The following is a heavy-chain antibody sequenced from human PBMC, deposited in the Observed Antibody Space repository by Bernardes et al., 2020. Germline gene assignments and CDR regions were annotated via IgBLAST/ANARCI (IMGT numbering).Heavy chain of an antibody. CDR3: ARDAGFHGDHVDY. D-gene: IGHD4-17*01. J-gene: IGHJ4*02. CDR2: MSFDGSKK. CDR1: GFAFSGSA. V-gene: IGHV3-30*04. Sequence: GGSLRLSCAASGFAFSGSAMHWVRQAPGKGLDWVALMSFDGSKKYYADSVKGRFTISRDNSKNTLFLQMNSLRVEDTAVYYCARDAGFHGDHVDYWGQGTLVTVSS.